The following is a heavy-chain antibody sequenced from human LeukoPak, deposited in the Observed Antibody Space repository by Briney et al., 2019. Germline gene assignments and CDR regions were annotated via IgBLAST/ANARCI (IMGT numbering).Heavy chain of an antibody. Sequence: SDTLSLTCTVSGDSISRYYWRWMRQPPGKGLEWIGYIYYSGSTNYNPSLKSRVTISVDKSKNQFSLKLSSVTAADTAVYYCASGDYYYDSSGHAFDIWGQGTMVTVSS. CDR1: GDSISRYY. V-gene: IGHV4-59*07. J-gene: IGHJ3*02. D-gene: IGHD3-22*01. CDR2: IYYSGST. CDR3: ASGDYYYDSSGHAFDI.